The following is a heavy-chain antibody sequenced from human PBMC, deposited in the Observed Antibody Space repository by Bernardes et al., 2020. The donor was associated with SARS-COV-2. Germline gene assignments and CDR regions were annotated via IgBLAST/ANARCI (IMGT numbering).Heavy chain of an antibody. J-gene: IGHJ6*02. CDR1: GFTFSSDC. CDR3: ARDSGSYGSDYYYYYGMDV. V-gene: IGHV3-7*01. Sequence: GGSLRLSCAASGFTFSSDCVSWVRQAPGKGLEWVANIKQDGSEKYYVDSVKGRFTISRDNAKNSLYLQMNSLRAEDTAVYYCARDSGSYGSDYYYYYGMDVWGQGTTVTVSS. D-gene: IGHD1-26*01. CDR2: IKQDGSEK.